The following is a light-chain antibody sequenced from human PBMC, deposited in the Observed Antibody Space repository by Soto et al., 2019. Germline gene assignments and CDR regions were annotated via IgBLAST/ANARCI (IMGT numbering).Light chain of an antibody. Sequence: IQMTQSPSSFSASTGDRVTITCRASQGISSYLAWYQQKPGKAPKLLIYAASTLQSGVPSRFSGSGSGTDFTLTISCLQSEDFAIYYCQQYYSYPRTFGQGTKVDIK. CDR2: AAS. CDR1: QGISSY. V-gene: IGKV1-8*01. J-gene: IGKJ1*01. CDR3: QQYYSYPRT.